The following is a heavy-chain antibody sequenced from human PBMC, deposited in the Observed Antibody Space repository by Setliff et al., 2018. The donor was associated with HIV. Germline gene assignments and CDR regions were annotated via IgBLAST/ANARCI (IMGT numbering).Heavy chain of an antibody. CDR1: GFTFSSYS. D-gene: IGHD3-3*01. J-gene: IGHJ5*02. Sequence: GESLKISCAASGFTFSSYSMNWVRQAPGRGLEWVSGISGSGGSTYSADSVKGRFTISRDNSKNTLYLRMNNLRVDDTAVYYCARLNFWSVLYNWPDPWGQGTLVTVSS. CDR2: ISGSGGST. CDR3: ARLNFWSVLYNWPDP. V-gene: IGHV3-23*01.